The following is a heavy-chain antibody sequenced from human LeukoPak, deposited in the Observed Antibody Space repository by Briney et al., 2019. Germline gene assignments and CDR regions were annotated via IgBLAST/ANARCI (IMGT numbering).Heavy chain of an antibody. Sequence: GGSLRLSCAASGFTFSSYWMHWVRQAPGKGVEWVSRVRGDGGTTSYADSVRGRFTISRDNAKNSLYLQMNSLRAEDTAVYYCAGRRSSRLNWFDPWGQGTLVTVSS. CDR1: GFTFSSYW. D-gene: IGHD2-2*01. CDR2: VRGDGGTT. V-gene: IGHV3-74*01. CDR3: AGRRSSRLNWFDP. J-gene: IGHJ5*02.